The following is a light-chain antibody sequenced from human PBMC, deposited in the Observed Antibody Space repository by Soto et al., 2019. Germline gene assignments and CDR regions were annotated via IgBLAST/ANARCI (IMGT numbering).Light chain of an antibody. CDR3: QQYGSSPLT. V-gene: IGKV3-20*01. J-gene: IGKJ4*01. CDR1: QSVDSRD. Sequence: EIVLTQSPGTLSLSPGERATLSCGASQSVDSRDLAWYQQKPGQAPRLLIFGTSNRAAGIPDRFIGGGSGTDFTLTISSLEPEDFAVYYCQQYGSSPLTFGAGTKVEIK. CDR2: GTS.